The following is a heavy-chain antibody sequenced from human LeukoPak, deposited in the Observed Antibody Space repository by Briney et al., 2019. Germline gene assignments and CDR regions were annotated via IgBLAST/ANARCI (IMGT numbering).Heavy chain of an antibody. D-gene: IGHD1-1*01. Sequence: SETLSLTCTVSGGSISSYYWSWIRQPAGKGLEWIGRIYNSGSTTYNPSLKSRITISVDTSKNQFSLRLSSVTAADTALYYCASGFRGQLGYFAYWGQGTLVTVSS. CDR2: IYNSGST. J-gene: IGHJ4*02. CDR1: GGSISSYY. V-gene: IGHV4-4*07. CDR3: ASGFRGQLGYFAY.